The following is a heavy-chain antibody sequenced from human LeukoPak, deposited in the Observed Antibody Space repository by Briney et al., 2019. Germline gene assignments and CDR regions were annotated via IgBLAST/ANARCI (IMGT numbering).Heavy chain of an antibody. CDR1: RFTFSSYW. CDR2: IDTDGSTT. V-gene: IGHV3-74*01. J-gene: IGHJ3*01. D-gene: IGHD1-26*01. Sequence: GGSLRLSCAASRFTFSSYWMHWVRQAPGKGLVWVSRIDTDGSTTTYADSVKGRFTIPRDNAKNTLYLQMNSLRAEDTAVYYCARTIGSKNAFDLWGQGTMVTVSS. CDR3: ARTIGSKNAFDL.